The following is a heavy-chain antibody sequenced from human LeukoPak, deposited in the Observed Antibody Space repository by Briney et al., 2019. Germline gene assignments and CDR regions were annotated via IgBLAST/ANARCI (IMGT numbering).Heavy chain of an antibody. J-gene: IGHJ4*02. CDR1: GGTFSSYA. Sequence: SAKVSCKASGGTFSSYAISWVRQAPGQGLEWMGRIIPILGIANYAQKFQGRVTITADKSTSTAYMELSSLRSEDTAVYYCARDPYYYDSSGYYYVPYYFDYWGQGTLVTVSS. V-gene: IGHV1-69*04. CDR2: IIPILGIA. D-gene: IGHD3-22*01. CDR3: ARDPYYYDSSGYYYVPYYFDY.